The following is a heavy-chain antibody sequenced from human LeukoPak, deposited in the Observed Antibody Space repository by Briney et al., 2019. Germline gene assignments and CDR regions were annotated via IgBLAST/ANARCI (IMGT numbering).Heavy chain of an antibody. V-gene: IGHV6-1*01. CDR1: GDSVSSNSAA. CDR3: ARAPVGGSTIFDY. CDR2: TYYRSKWYY. J-gene: IGHJ4*02. Sequence: SQTLSLTCAISGDSVSSNSAAWKWIRQSPSRGLEWQGRTYYRSKWYYDYAVAVKSRISINPDTSKYQFSLQLSSVTPEDTAVYYCARAPVGGSTIFDYWGQGTLVTVSS. D-gene: IGHD1-26*01.